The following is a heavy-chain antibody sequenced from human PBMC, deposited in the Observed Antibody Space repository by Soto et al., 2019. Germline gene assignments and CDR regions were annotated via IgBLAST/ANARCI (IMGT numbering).Heavy chain of an antibody. D-gene: IGHD2-15*01. Sequence: GGSLRLSCAASGFSVSSKYVSWVRQAPGKGLEWVSVIYSGGSTYYADSVKGRFTISRHNSKNTLYLQMNSLRAEDTAVYYCASARSSRPQGLRYYYYMDVWGKGTTLTVSS. CDR2: IYSGGST. CDR3: ASARSSRPQGLRYYYYMDV. J-gene: IGHJ6*03. CDR1: GFSVSSKY. V-gene: IGHV3-53*04.